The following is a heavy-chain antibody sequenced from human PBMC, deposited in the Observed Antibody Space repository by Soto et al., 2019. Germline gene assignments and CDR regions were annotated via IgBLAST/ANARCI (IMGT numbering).Heavy chain of an antibody. CDR1: AGSVSSGGYY. CDR2: IYYSGST. Sequence: SETLSLTCTVSAGSVSSGGYYWSWIRQTPGKGLEWIGYIYYSGSTKYNPSLKSRVTISVDTSKNQLSLKLSSVTAADTAVYYCARHGDYVIDYWGPGTLVTVSS. V-gene: IGHV4-61*08. CDR3: ARHGDYVIDY. D-gene: IGHD4-17*01. J-gene: IGHJ4*02.